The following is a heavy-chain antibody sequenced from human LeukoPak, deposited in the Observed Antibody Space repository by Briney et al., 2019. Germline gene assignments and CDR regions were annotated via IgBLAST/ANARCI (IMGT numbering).Heavy chain of an antibody. Sequence: GGSLRLSCAASGFTFSSYWMSWVRQAPGKGLEWVANIKQDGSEKYYVDSVKGRFTISRDNAKNSLYLQMNSLRAEDTAVYYCASGETGIKVGATTWFDYWGQGTLVTVSS. V-gene: IGHV3-7*01. CDR3: ASGETGIKVGATTWFDY. CDR1: GFTFSSYW. D-gene: IGHD1-26*01. CDR2: IKQDGSEK. J-gene: IGHJ4*02.